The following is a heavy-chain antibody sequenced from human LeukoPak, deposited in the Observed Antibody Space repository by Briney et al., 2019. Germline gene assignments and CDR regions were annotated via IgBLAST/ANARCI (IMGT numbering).Heavy chain of an antibody. J-gene: IGHJ3*02. Sequence: SRTLSLTCTVSGGSISSGSYYWSWIRQPAGKGLEWIGRIYTSGSTNYNPSLKSRVTISVDTSKNQFSLKLSSVTAADTAVYYCARDIVKYYDILTGYYPDAFDIWGQGTMVTVSS. CDR3: ARDIVKYYDILTGYYPDAFDI. CDR2: IYTSGST. V-gene: IGHV4-61*02. D-gene: IGHD3-9*01. CDR1: GGSISSGSYY.